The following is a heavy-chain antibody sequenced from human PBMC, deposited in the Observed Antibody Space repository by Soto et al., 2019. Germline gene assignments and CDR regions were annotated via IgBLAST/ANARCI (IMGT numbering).Heavy chain of an antibody. Sequence: SGPTLVNPTQTLTLTCTFSGFSLSTSGMCVSWIRQPPGKALEWLALIDWDDDKYYSTSLKTRLTISKDTSKNQVVLTLTKMDPLETATYSCDRIGQNYDFWTFDYWGQGTLVTVSS. CDR2: IDWDDDK. CDR1: GFSLSTSGMC. D-gene: IGHD3-3*01. J-gene: IGHJ4*02. CDR3: DRIGQNYDFWTFDY. V-gene: IGHV2-70*01.